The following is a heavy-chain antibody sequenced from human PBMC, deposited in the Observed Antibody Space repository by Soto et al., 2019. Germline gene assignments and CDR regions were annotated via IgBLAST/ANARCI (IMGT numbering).Heavy chain of an antibody. CDR3: ARPTYSGYDYDFDY. J-gene: IGHJ4*02. D-gene: IGHD5-12*01. Sequence: GASVKVCCKASGDTFTGYYMHWVRKAPGQGLEWIGWINPNSVGTNYAQKFPGRVTTTRDTSISRAYMELSRLRSDDTAVYYCARPTYSGYDYDFDYWGQGTLVTVSS. CDR2: INPNSVGT. CDR1: GDTFTGYY. V-gene: IGHV1-2*02.